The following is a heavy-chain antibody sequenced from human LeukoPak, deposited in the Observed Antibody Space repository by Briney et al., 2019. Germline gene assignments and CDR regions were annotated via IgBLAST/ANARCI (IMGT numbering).Heavy chain of an antibody. J-gene: IGHJ4*02. V-gene: IGHV3-7*01. Sequence: GGSLRLSCAASGFTFSSYWMSWVRQAPGKGLEWVANIKQDGSEKYYVDSVEGRFTISRDNAKSSLFLQMNRLRAEDTAVCYCARESGSYYVFDCWGQGTLVTVPS. CDR1: GFTFSSYW. CDR3: ARESGSYYVFDC. D-gene: IGHD1-26*01. CDR2: IKQDGSEK.